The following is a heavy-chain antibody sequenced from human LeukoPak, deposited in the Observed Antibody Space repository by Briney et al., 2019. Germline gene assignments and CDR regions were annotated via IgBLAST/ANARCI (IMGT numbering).Heavy chain of an antibody. CDR3: ARGLRYFDW. CDR2: IYYSGST. J-gene: IGHJ4*02. D-gene: IGHD3-9*01. V-gene: IGHV4-39*07. Sequence: PSETLSLTCSVSGGSISSSSYYWGWIRQPPGKGLEWIGSIYYSGSTYYNPSLKSRVTISVDTSKNQFSLKLSSVTAADTAVYYCARGLRYFDWSGQGTLVTVSS. CDR1: GGSISSSSYY.